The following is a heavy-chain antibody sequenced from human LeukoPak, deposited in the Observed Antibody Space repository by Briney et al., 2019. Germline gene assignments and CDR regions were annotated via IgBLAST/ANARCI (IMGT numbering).Heavy chain of an antibody. V-gene: IGHV1-24*01. D-gene: IGHD2-2*01. CDR2: FDPEDGET. CDR1: GYTLTELS. J-gene: IGHJ3*02. Sequence: GASVKVPCKVSGYTLTELSMHWVRQAPGKGLEWMGGFDPEDGETIYAQKFQGRVTMTEDTSTDTAYMELSSLRSEDTAVYYCATDQKYQLLNAFDIWGQGTMVTVSS. CDR3: ATDQKYQLLNAFDI.